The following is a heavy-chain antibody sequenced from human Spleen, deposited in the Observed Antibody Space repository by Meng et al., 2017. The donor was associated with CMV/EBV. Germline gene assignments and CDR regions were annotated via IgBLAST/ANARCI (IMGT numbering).Heavy chain of an antibody. CDR1: GYTFTSYG. Sequence: ASGYTFTSYGISWERQAPGQGLEWMGWISAYNGNTNYAQKLQGRVTMTTDTSTSTAYMELRSLRSDDTAVYYCARAPLYGGDGWFDPWGQGTLVTVSS. D-gene: IGHD4/OR15-4a*01. J-gene: IGHJ5*02. CDR3: ARAPLYGGDGWFDP. V-gene: IGHV1-18*01. CDR2: ISAYNGNT.